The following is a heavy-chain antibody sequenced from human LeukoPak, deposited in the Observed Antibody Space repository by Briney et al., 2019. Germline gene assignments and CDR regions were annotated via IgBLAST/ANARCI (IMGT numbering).Heavy chain of an antibody. CDR1: GGSFSGYY. D-gene: IGHD6-13*01. J-gene: IGHJ4*02. V-gene: IGHV4-34*01. CDR3: ARDSIAAAGNHHY. Sequence: PSETLSLTCAVYGGSFSGYYWGWIRQPPGKGLEWIGEINHSGSTNYNPSLKSRVTISVDTSKNQFSLKLSSVTAADTAVYYCARDSIAAAGNHHYWGQGTLVTVSS. CDR2: INHSGST.